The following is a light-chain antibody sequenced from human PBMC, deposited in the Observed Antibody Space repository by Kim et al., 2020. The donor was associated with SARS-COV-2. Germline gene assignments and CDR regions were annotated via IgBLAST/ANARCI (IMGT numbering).Light chain of an antibody. Sequence: VTPGHTASITCSGDKLGDKYACWYQQKPGQSPVLVIYRNTKRPSGIPERFSGSNSGNTATLTISGTQAMDEADYYCQAWDSSTGVFGTGTKVTVL. CDR3: QAWDSSTGV. CDR2: RNT. V-gene: IGLV3-1*01. CDR1: KLGDKY. J-gene: IGLJ1*01.